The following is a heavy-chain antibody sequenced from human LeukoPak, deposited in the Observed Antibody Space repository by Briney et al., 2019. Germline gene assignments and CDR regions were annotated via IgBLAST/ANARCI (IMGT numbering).Heavy chain of an antibody. CDR1: GGSFSGYY. CDR2: INHSGST. Sequence: SETLSLTCAVYGGSFSGYYWSWIRQPPGKGLEWIGEINHSGSTNYNPSLKSRVTISVDTSKNQFSLKLSSVTAADTAVYYCARLNSSKYYYDSSGYYYVDYFDYWGQGTLGTVSS. J-gene: IGHJ4*02. D-gene: IGHD3-22*01. V-gene: IGHV4-34*01. CDR3: ARLNSSKYYYDSSGYYYVDYFDY.